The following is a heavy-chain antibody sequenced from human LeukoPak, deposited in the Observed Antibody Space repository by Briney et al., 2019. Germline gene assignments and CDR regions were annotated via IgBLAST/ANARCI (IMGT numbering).Heavy chain of an antibody. Sequence: PGGSLRLSCAASGFTFSSYAMSWVRQAPGKGLEWVSAISGSGGSTYYADSMKGRFTISRDNSKNTLYLQMNSLRAEDTAVYYCAKVASYLYYYDSSGYPEYFQHWGQGTLVTVSS. J-gene: IGHJ1*01. D-gene: IGHD3-22*01. CDR2: ISGSGGST. V-gene: IGHV3-23*01. CDR1: GFTFSSYA. CDR3: AKVASYLYYYDSSGYPEYFQH.